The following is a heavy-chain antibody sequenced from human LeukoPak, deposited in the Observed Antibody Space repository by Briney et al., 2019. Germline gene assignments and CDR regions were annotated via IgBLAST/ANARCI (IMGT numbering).Heavy chain of an antibody. J-gene: IGHJ3*02. D-gene: IGHD3-16*01. V-gene: IGHV4-38-2*02. CDR2: LYYSGST. CDR3: ARHIDYPKAFDI. Sequence: PSETLSLTCTVSGYSISSGYYWGWIRQPPGRGLEWVGSLYYSGSTYNNPSLKSRITISVDTSRNQFSLKLSSVTAADTAVYNCARHIDYPKAFDIWGQGTMVTVSS. CDR1: GYSISSGYY.